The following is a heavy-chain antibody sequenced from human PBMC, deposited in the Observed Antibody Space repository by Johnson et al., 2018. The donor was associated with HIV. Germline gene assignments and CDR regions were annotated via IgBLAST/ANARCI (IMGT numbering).Heavy chain of an antibody. Sequence: QVQVLESGGGVVQPGRSLRLSCAASGFTFSSYAMHWVRQAPGKGLEWVAVISYDGSNKYYADSVKGRFTISRDNSKNTLYLQMNSLRAEDTAVYYCARAEYDSSGYMVGDAFDIWGQGTMVTVSS. CDR3: ARAEYDSSGYMVGDAFDI. CDR2: ISYDGSNK. D-gene: IGHD3-22*01. CDR1: GFTFSSYA. J-gene: IGHJ3*02. V-gene: IGHV3-30-3*01.